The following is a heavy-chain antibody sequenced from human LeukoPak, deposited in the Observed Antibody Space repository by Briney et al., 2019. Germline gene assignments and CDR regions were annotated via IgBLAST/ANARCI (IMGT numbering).Heavy chain of an antibody. CDR3: ARDLVAGHWYFDL. CDR1: GDSVSNNIAT. CDR2: TYYRSKWYN. J-gene: IGHJ2*01. V-gene: IGHV6-1*01. Sequence: SQTLSLTCAISGDSVSNNIATWNWIRQSPSRGLEWLGRTYYRSKWYNDYAVSMKSRITINPDTSKNQFSLQLNSVTPEDTAVYYCARDLVAGHWYFDLWGRGTLVTVSS. D-gene: IGHD2-21*01.